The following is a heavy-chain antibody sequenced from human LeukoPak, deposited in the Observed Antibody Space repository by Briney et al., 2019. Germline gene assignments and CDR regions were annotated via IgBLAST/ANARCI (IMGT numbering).Heavy chain of an antibody. V-gene: IGHV4-34*01. J-gene: IGHJ4*02. CDR3: ASSYYYDSSGYSIDY. D-gene: IGHD3-22*01. Sequence: PSETQSLTCAVYGGSFSGYYWSWIRQPPGKGLEWIGEINHSGSTNYNPSLKSRVTISVDTSKNQFSLKLSSVTAADTAVYYCASSYYYDSSGYSIDYWGQGTLVTVSS. CDR2: INHSGST. CDR1: GGSFSGYY.